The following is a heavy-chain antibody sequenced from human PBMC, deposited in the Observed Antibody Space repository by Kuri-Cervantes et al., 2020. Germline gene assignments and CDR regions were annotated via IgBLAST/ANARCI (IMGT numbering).Heavy chain of an antibody. J-gene: IGHJ4*02. CDR1: GFSLSTSGVG. CDR3: ARIRSSGWYHDY. V-gene: IGHV2-5*02. D-gene: IGHD6-19*01. CDR2: IYWDDDK. Sequence: SGPTLVKPTQTLTLTCTFSGFSLSTSGVGVGWIRQPPGKALEWLALIYWDDDKRYSPSLKTRLTISKDTSKNQVVLTMTNMDPVDTATYYCARIRSSGWYHDYWGQGTLVTVSS.